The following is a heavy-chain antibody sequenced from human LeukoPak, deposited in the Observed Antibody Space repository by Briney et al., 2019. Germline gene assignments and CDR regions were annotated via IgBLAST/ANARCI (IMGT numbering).Heavy chain of an antibody. Sequence: SETLSLTCAVYGGSFSGYYWSWIRQPPGKGLEWIGEINHSGSTNYNPSLKSRVTISVDTSKNQFSLKLSSVTAADTAVYYCARGDDSSGFDYWGQGTLVTVSS. J-gene: IGHJ4*02. CDR3: ARGDDSSGFDY. CDR1: GGSFSGYY. CDR2: INHSGST. V-gene: IGHV4-34*01. D-gene: IGHD3-22*01.